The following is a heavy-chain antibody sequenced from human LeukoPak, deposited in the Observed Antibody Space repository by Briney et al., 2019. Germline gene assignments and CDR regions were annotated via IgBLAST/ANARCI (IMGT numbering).Heavy chain of an antibody. CDR1: GGSISGYY. J-gene: IGHJ4*02. D-gene: IGHD3-10*02. Sequence: PSETLSLTCTVSGGSISGYYWSWIRQPPGKGLEWIAYIHYNGISNYNPSLKSRVIISVDSSKNQFSLKLTSVTAADTAVYYCAREDVRGGQWYYFDYWGQGTLVTVSS. V-gene: IGHV4-59*01. CDR2: IHYNGIS. CDR3: AREDVRGGQWYYFDY.